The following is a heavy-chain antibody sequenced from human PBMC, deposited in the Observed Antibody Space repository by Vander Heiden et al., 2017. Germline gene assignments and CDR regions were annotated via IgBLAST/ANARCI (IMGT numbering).Heavy chain of an antibody. Sequence: QVQLVQSGAEVKKPGASVKVSCKASGYTFTSYYMHWVRQAPGQGLEWMGIINPSGGSTSYAQKVHGRVTMTRDTSTSTVYMELSSLRYEDKAVYYCAVLPWGGGRDGYLSQIWGQGNLVTVSS. CDR2: INPSGGST. CDR1: GYTFTSYY. CDR3: AVLPWGGGRDGYLSQI. J-gene: IGHJ4*02. V-gene: IGHV1-46*01. D-gene: IGHD3-16*01.